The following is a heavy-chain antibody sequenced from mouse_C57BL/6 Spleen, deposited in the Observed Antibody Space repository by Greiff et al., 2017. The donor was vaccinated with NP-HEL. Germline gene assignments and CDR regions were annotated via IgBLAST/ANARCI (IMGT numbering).Heavy chain of an antibody. CDR2: ISYDGSN. CDR3: ARDSSYGYDWAWFAY. D-gene: IGHD2-9*01. V-gene: IGHV3-6*01. J-gene: IGHJ3*01. CDR1: GYSITSGYY. Sequence: DVKLVESGPGLVKPSQSLSLTCSVTGYSITSGYYWNWIRQFPGNKLEWMGYISYDGSNNYNPSLKNRISITRDTSKNQFFLKLNSVTTEDTATYYCARDSSYGYDWAWFAYWGQGTLVTVSA.